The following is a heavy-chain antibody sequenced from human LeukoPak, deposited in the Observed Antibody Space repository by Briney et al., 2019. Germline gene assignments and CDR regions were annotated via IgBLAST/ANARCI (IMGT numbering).Heavy chain of an antibody. J-gene: IGHJ6*02. Sequence: SVKVSCKASGDTFTSYAISWGRQAPGQGLEWMGGINPIIGNANYAQKFQGRVTITPDDSTSTAYMELSRLRSEDTAVYYCARGGYGSEYYYGMDYWGQGTLVTVSS. CDR3: ARGGYGSEYYYGMDY. CDR2: INPIIGNA. V-gene: IGHV1-69*13. CDR1: GDTFTSYA. D-gene: IGHD1-1*01.